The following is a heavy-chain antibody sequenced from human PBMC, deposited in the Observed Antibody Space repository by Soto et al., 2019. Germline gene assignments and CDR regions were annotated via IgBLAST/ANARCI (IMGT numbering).Heavy chain of an antibody. CDR2: ISSSGKRI. CDR1: GFNFSSYE. J-gene: IGHJ5*02. V-gene: IGHV3-48*03. CDR3: ARGVYDSNGYSYP. D-gene: IGHD3-22*01. Sequence: VQLVESGGDLVQPGGSLRLSCAASGFNFSSYEMNWVRQAPGKGLEWISYISSSGKRIYYADSVKGRFTISRDNPKTSLYLQMNSLRAEDTAVYYCARGVYDSNGYSYPWGQGTLVTVSS.